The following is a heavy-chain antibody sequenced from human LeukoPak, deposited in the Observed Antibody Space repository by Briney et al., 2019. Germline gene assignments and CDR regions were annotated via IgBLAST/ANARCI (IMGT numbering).Heavy chain of an antibody. J-gene: IGHJ4*02. D-gene: IGHD6-19*01. CDR2: IYSGGST. CDR3: ARNGYTSGWYRN. CDR1: GFTVSSNY. V-gene: IGHV3-53*01. Sequence: GGSLRLSCAASGFTVSSNYMSWVRQAPGKGLEWVSTIYSGGSTYYADSVKGRFTISRDNSKNTLYLQMNSLRGEDTAVYYCARNGYTSGWYRNWGQGTLVTVPS.